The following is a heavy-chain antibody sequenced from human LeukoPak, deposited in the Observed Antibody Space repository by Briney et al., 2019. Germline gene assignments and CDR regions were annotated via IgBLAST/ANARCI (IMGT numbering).Heavy chain of an antibody. CDR3: AKGSEYSSGWYYFDY. V-gene: IGHV3-30*18. CDR2: ISYVGSNK. J-gene: IGHJ4*02. D-gene: IGHD6-19*01. CDR1: GFTFSSSG. Sequence: QPGRSLRISCATSGFTFSSSGMHWIRQAPGKGLVRVAAISYVGSNKYYSDSVKGRFTISRDNSENALYLQMNSLRAEDTAVYYCAKGSEYSSGWYYFDYWGQGTLVTVSS.